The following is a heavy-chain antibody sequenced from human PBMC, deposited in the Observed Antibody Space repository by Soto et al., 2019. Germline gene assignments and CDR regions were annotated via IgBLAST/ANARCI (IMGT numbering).Heavy chain of an antibody. CDR2: ISGDGSST. CDR3: ARSLPGTYGAFDL. D-gene: IGHD1-7*01. J-gene: IGHJ3*01. CDR1: EFTFRSYW. V-gene: IGHV3-74*01. Sequence: EVQLVDSGGGLVQPGGSLRLSCAASEFTFRSYWMHWVRQSPGKGLVWVSRISGDGSSTTYADSVRGRFTISRDNAKKKVYLQMDSLRAEDTDVYYCARSLPGTYGAFDLWGQGTMVTVSS.